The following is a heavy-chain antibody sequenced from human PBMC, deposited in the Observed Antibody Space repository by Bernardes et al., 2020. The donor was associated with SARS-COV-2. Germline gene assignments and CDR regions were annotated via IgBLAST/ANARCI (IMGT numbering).Heavy chain of an antibody. CDR1: GGSISSGGYY. V-gene: IGHV4-31*03. CDR3: ARVITIFGVVIGAFDI. Sequence: SETLSLTCTVSGGSISSGGYYWSWIRQPPGQDLEWIGYLYYSGCTSYNPPLNSRVTITVDTSKNQFSLKLSSVTAADTAVYCSARVITIFGVVIGAFDIWGQGTMVSVS. D-gene: IGHD3-3*01. CDR2: LYYSGCT. J-gene: IGHJ3*02.